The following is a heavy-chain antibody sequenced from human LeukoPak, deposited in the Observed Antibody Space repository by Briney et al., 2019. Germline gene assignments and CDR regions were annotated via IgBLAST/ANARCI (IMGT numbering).Heavy chain of an antibody. D-gene: IGHD3-22*01. CDR2: MYTSGST. CDR3: ATQLRDYYDSSGYYYSFGLDY. Sequence: PSQTLSLTCTVSGGSISSGNYYWSWIRQPAEKRLEWIGHMYTSGSTNYNPSLESLVTISVDTSKNQFSLKLSSVTAADTAVYYCATQLRDYYDSSGYYYSFGLDYWGQGTLVTVSS. V-gene: IGHV4-61*09. J-gene: IGHJ4*02. CDR1: GGSISSGNYY.